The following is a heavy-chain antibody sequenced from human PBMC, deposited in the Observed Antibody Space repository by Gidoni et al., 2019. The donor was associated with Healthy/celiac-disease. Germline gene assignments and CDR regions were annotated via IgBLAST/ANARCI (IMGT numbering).Heavy chain of an antibody. D-gene: IGHD3-9*01. CDR2: ISGSGGST. J-gene: IGHJ4*02. CDR3: AKDYYDILTGFHSSFDY. Sequence: EVQLVESGGGLVQPGGSLRLSCAASGSTFSTYAMSWVRQAPGQGLEWVSAISGSGGSTYYADSVKGRFTISRDNSKNTLYLQMNSLRAEDTAVYYCAKDYYDILTGFHSSFDYWGQGTLVTVSS. V-gene: IGHV3-23*04. CDR1: GSTFSTYA.